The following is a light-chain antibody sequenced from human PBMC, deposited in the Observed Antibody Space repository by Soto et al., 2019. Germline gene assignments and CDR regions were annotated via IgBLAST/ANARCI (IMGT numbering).Light chain of an antibody. Sequence: QSALAQPASVSGSPGQSITISCTGTSSDVGGYNYVSWYQQHPGKAPKLMIYEVSNRPSGVSNRFSGSRSGNTASLTISGLQAEDEADYYCSSDTSSSTPHYVFGSGTKVTVL. V-gene: IGLV2-14*01. CDR1: SSDVGGYNY. J-gene: IGLJ1*01. CDR2: EVS. CDR3: SSDTSSSTPHYV.